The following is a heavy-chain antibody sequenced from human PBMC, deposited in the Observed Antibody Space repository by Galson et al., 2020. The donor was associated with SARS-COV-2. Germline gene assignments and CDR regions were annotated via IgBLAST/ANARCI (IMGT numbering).Heavy chain of an antibody. CDR1: GGSISSGDYY. CDR2: IYYSGST. V-gene: IGHV4-30-4*01. J-gene: IGHJ6*04. Sequence: SQTLSLTCTVSGGSISSGDYYWSWIRQPPGKGLEWIGYIYYSGSTYYNPSLKSRVTISVDTSKNQFSLKLSSVTAADTAVYYCARGWCSGGSCYSMLSYPRAWNVWGKGTTVTVSS. D-gene: IGHD2-15*01. CDR3: ARGWCSGGSCYSMLSYPRAWNV.